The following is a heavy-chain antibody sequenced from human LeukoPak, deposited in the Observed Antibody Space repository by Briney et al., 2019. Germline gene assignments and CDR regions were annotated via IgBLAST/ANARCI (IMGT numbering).Heavy chain of an antibody. CDR3: ARYCGGDCYFPPDAFDI. J-gene: IGHJ3*02. CDR2: IYSGGST. Sequence: GGSLRLSCAASGFTVSSNYMSWVRQAPGKGLEWVSVIYSGGSTYYADSVKGRFTISRDNSKNTLYLQMNSLRAEDTAVYYCARYCGGDCYFPPDAFDIWGQGTMVTVSS. CDR1: GFTVSSNY. V-gene: IGHV3-66*01. D-gene: IGHD2-21*02.